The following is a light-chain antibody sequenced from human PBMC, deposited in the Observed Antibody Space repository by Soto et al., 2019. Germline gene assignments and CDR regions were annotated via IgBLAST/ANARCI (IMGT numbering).Light chain of an antibody. CDR1: QNIYSN. V-gene: IGKV3-15*01. CDR2: RAS. Sequence: IVMTQSPATLSVSPGERATFSCRASQNIYSNIAWYQQRPGQAPRLLIYRASTRATGVPARFSGSGSGTEFTLTISSLQSEDFAVYSCQQYGSSGTFGQGTKVDIK. CDR3: QQYGSSGT. J-gene: IGKJ1*01.